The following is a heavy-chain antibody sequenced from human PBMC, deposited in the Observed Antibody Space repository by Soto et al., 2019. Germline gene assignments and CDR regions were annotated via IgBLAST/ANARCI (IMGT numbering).Heavy chain of an antibody. CDR2: IIPIFGTA. CDR1: GGTFSSYA. CDR3: ARDEGSGTYGMDV. V-gene: IGHV1-69*13. Sequence: ASVKVSCEACGGTFSSYAISWVRQAPGQGLEWMGGIIPIFGTANYAQKFQGRVTITADESTSTAYMELSSLRSEDTAVYYCARDEGSGTYGMDVWGQGTTVTVSS. D-gene: IGHD3-3*01. J-gene: IGHJ6*02.